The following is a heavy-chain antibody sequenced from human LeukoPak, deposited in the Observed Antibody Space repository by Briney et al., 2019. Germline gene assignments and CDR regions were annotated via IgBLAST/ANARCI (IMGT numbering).Heavy chain of an antibody. CDR2: IYYSGST. J-gene: IGHJ4*02. CDR1: GGSISSGDYY. CDR3: ARGRGYSGYDRPAGFDY. V-gene: IGHV4-30-4*01. D-gene: IGHD5-12*01. Sequence: PSQTLSLTCAVSGGSISSGDYYWSWIRQPPGKGLEWIGYIYYSGSTYYNPSLKSRVTISVDTSKNQFSLKLSSVTAADTAVYYCARGRGYSGYDRPAGFDYWGQGTLVTVSS.